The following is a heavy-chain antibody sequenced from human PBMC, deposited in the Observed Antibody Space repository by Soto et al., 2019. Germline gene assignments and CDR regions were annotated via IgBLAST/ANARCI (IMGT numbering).Heavy chain of an antibody. J-gene: IGHJ4*02. D-gene: IGHD6-13*01. CDR2: IYYSGST. CDR3: ASSSSWYVVDY. Sequence: QLQLQESGPGLVKPSETLSLTCTVSGGSISSSSYYWGWIRQPPGKGLEWIGSIYYSGSTYYNPSLKSRVTISVDTSKNQFSLKLSSVTAADTAVYYCASSSSWYVVDYWGQGTLVTVSS. V-gene: IGHV4-39*01. CDR1: GGSISSSSYY.